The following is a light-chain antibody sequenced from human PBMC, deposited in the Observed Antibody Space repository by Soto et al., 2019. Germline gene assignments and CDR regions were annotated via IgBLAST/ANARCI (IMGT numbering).Light chain of an antibody. Sequence: LTQPASVSGSPGQSITISCTGTSGDVGAYDFVSWYQHHPGKAPRPVIYDVSRRPAGASDRFSGSKSGSTASLTISSLQAEDEADYYCVSFTVHYSYVFGTGTKVTVL. CDR3: VSFTVHYSYV. CDR1: SGDVGAYDF. CDR2: DVS. J-gene: IGLJ1*01. V-gene: IGLV2-14*01.